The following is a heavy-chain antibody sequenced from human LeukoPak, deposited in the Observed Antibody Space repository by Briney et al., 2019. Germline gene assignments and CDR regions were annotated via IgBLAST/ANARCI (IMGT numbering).Heavy chain of an antibody. CDR2: ISGSGGST. D-gene: IGHD3-9*01. CDR1: GFTFSTYA. J-gene: IGHJ6*02. Sequence: GGSLRLSCAASGFTFSTYAMNWVRRAPGKGLEWVSTISGSGGSTSYADSVKGRFTISRDNSKNTLYLQMNSLRAEDTAVYYCARGSFDYYYGMDVWGQGTTVTVSS. V-gene: IGHV3-23*01. CDR3: ARGSFDYYYGMDV.